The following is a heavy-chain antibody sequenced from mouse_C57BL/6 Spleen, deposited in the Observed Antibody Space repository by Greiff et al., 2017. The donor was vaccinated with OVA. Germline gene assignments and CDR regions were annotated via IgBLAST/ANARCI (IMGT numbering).Heavy chain of an antibody. J-gene: IGHJ1*03. V-gene: IGHV1-80*01. Sequence: VQLQQSGAELVKPGASVRISCKASGYAFGSSWMTWVKQRPGRGLGWIGQIYPGDGDTNYNGKFKGKATLTADKSSSTAYMQLSSLTSEDSAVYFCARNYGTPAYFDVWGTGTTVTVSS. D-gene: IGHD1-1*01. CDR3: ARNYGTPAYFDV. CDR2: IYPGDGDT. CDR1: GYAFGSSW.